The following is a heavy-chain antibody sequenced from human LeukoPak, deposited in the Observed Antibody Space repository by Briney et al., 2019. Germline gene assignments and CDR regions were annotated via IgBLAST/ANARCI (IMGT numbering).Heavy chain of an antibody. CDR3: ARVKLYDAFDI. CDR1: GGSFSGYY. Sequence: SETLSLTCAVYGGSFSGYYWSWIRQPPGKGLEWIGYIYYSGSTYYNPSLKSRVTISVDTSKNQFSLKLSSVTAADTAVYYCARVKLYDAFDIWGQGTMVTVSS. V-gene: IGHV4-34*09. D-gene: IGHD6-6*01. J-gene: IGHJ3*02. CDR2: IYYSGST.